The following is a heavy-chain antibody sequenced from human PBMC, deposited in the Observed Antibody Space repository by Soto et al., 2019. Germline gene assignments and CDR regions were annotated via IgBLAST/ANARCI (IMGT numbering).Heavy chain of an antibody. D-gene: IGHD3-16*01. Sequence: EVQLVESGGGLVQPGRSLRLSCAASGFTFDDYAMHWVRQAPGKGLEWVSGISWNSGSIGYADSVKGRFTISRDNAKNPLYLQMNSLRAEDTALYYCAKGRGGFGGVRMNNWFDPWGQGTLVTVSS. CDR2: ISWNSGSI. J-gene: IGHJ5*02. CDR1: GFTFDDYA. CDR3: AKGRGGFGGVRMNNWFDP. V-gene: IGHV3-9*01.